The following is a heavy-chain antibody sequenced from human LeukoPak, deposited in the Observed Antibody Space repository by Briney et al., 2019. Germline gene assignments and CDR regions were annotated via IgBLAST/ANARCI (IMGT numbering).Heavy chain of an antibody. Sequence: PGGSLRLSCAASGFTFSSYSMNWVRQAPGKGLEWVSYISSSSSTIYYADSVKGRFTISRDNSKNTLYLQMNSLRAEDTAVYYCAKDLTTLYSSGSSDYWGQGTLVTVSS. J-gene: IGHJ4*02. D-gene: IGHD6-19*01. CDR1: GFTFSSYS. V-gene: IGHV3-48*01. CDR2: ISSSSSTI. CDR3: AKDLTTLYSSGSSDY.